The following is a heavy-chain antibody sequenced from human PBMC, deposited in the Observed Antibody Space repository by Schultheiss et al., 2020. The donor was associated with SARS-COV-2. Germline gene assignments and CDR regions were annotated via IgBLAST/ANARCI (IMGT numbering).Heavy chain of an antibody. J-gene: IGHJ3*02. CDR1: GFTFSSYA. CDR3: VKTHRDGYNRGAFDI. Sequence: GGSLRLSCEVSGFTFSSYAMHWVRQAPGKGLEYVSVISSDGDTTYYADSVKGRFTISRDNSKNTLYLQMSSLSAEDTAVYYCVKTHRDGYNRGAFDIWGQGTMVTVSS. D-gene: IGHD5-24*01. CDR2: ISSDGDTT. V-gene: IGHV3-64D*06.